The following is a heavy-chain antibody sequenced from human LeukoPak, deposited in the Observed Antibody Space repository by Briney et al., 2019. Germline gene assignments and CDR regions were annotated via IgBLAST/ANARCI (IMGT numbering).Heavy chain of an antibody. Sequence: SETLSLTCTVSGGSISSGSYYWRWIRQPAGTGLEWIGRIYTSGSTNYNPSLKSRVTISVDTSKNQFSLKLSSVTAGDTAVYYCATSPHTDAFDIWGQGTMVTVSS. V-gene: IGHV4-61*02. CDR2: IYTSGST. J-gene: IGHJ3*02. CDR1: GGSISSGSYY. CDR3: ATSPHTDAFDI.